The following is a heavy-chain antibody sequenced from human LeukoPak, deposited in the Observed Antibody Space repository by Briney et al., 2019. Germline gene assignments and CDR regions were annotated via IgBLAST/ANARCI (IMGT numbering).Heavy chain of an antibody. CDR3: ARDPPAVLIDTYG. J-gene: IGHJ4*02. Sequence: PGGSLRLSCTAPGFIVTNNYINWVRRAPGKGLEWVSLVYSGGSTYYADSVKGRFTISRDNSKNMVYLQMNSLRAEDTAMYYCARDPPAVLIDTYGWGQGTLVTVSS. CDR1: GFIVTNNY. CDR2: VYSGGST. V-gene: IGHV3-66*01. D-gene: IGHD2-8*01.